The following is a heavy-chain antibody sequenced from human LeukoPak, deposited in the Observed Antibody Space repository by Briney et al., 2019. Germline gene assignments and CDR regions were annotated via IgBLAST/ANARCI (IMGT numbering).Heavy chain of an antibody. CDR1: GFTFSSYA. Sequence: GGSLRLSCAASGFTFSSYAMHWVRQAPGKGLEWVAVISYDGSNKYYADSVKGRFTISRDNSKNTLYLQMNSLRAEDTAVYYCAKDLRSIVVVITPNYYFDYWGQGTLVTVSS. D-gene: IGHD3-22*01. CDR3: AKDLRSIVVVITPNYYFDY. CDR2: ISYDGSNK. V-gene: IGHV3-30*04. J-gene: IGHJ4*02.